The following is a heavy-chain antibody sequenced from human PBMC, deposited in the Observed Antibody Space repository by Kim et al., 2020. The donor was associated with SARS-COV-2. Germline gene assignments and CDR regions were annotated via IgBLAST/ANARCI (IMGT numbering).Heavy chain of an antibody. Sequence: GGSLRLSCAASGFTFSSYAMHWVRQAPGKGLEWVAVISYDGSNKYYADSVKGRFTISRDNSKNTLYLQMNSLRAEDTAVYYCARDGTVSSGESHRYYDILTATWTYYYYYMDVWGKGTTVTVSS. D-gene: IGHD3-9*01. CDR1: GFTFSSYA. V-gene: IGHV3-30-3*01. CDR3: ARDGTVSSGESHRYYDILTATWTYYYYYMDV. CDR2: ISYDGSNK. J-gene: IGHJ6*03.